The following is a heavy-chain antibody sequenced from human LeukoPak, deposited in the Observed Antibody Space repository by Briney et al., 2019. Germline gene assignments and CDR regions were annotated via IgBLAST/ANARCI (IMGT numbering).Heavy chain of an antibody. CDR1: GGSFSGYY. V-gene: IGHV4-34*01. Sequence: SETLSLTCAVYGGSFSGYYWNWIRQPPGKGLEWIGEINHSGSTNYNSSLKSRVTISVDTSKNQFSLKLSSVTAADTAVYYCARAKRWLHQGNWFDPWGQGTLVTVSS. J-gene: IGHJ5*02. D-gene: IGHD5-24*01. CDR2: INHSGST. CDR3: ARAKRWLHQGNWFDP.